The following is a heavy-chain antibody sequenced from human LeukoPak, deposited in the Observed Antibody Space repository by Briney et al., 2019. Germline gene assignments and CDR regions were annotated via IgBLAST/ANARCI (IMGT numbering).Heavy chain of an antibody. J-gene: IGHJ4*02. CDR1: GGSISSSSYY. Sequence: SESLSLTCTVSGGSISSSSYYWGWIRQPPGKGLEWIGSIYYSGSTYYNPSLKSRVTISVDTSKNQFSLKLSSVTAADTAVYYCARGTLNEWLLSPDYWGQGTLVTVSS. CDR2: IYYSGST. CDR3: ARGTLNEWLLSPDY. D-gene: IGHD3-3*01. V-gene: IGHV4-39*01.